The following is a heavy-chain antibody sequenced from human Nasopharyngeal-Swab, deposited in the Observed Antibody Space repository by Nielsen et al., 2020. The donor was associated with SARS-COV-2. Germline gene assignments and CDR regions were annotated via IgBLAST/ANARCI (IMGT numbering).Heavy chain of an antibody. V-gene: IGHV3-11*04. CDR3: ARELGVWSGGYYYYGMDV. Sequence: GESLKISCAASGFTFSGYYMSWIRQAPGKGLEWVSYISSSGSTIYYADSVKGRFTISRDNAKNSLYLQMNSLRAEDTAVYYCARELGVWSGGYYYYGMDVWGQGTTVTVSS. CDR1: GFTFSGYY. CDR2: ISSSGSTI. D-gene: IGHD3-3*01. J-gene: IGHJ6*02.